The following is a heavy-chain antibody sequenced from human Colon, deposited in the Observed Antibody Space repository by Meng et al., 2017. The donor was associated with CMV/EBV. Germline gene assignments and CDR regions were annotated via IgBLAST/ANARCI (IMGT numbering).Heavy chain of an antibody. D-gene: IGHD2-21*01. CDR1: GLNVNVNY. V-gene: IGHV3-66*02. CDR3: ARGNLGMIAIPLDS. CDR2: MHSGGDA. Sequence: GESLKISCAASGLNVNVNYMTWVRQAPGKGLEWVSVMHSGGDAYYTDSVKGRFILSRDNSKNTVYLQMNNLTRDDTAVYYCARGNLGMIAIPLDSWGQGTLVTVSS. J-gene: IGHJ4*02.